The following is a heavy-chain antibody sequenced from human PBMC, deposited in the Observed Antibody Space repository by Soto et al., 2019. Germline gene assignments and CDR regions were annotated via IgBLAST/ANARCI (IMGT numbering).Heavy chain of an antibody. J-gene: IGHJ5*02. CDR2: MIPNSGNT. CDR3: ARGGLRGGWFDP. D-gene: IGHD4-17*01. Sequence: ASVKFSGKASGYTFTSYDINWVRQATGQVRECRVWMIPNSGNTGYXXKFQGRVXXTRNTARSIAXMELSSLRSEDTAVYDCARGGLRGGWFDPXX. CDR1: GYTFTSYD. V-gene: IGHV1-8*01.